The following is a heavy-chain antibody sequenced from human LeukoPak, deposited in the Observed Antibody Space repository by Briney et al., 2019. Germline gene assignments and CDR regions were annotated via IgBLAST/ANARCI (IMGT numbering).Heavy chain of an antibody. CDR2: INSDGSGT. Sequence: PGGSLRLSCAASGFTFNSYRMHWVRQALGKGLVWVSRINSDGSGTSDADFVKGRFTISRDNSKNTLYLQMNSLRAEDTAMYYCARDRLTNDAFDIWGQGTMVTVSS. D-gene: IGHD2-8*01. CDR1: GFTFNSYR. V-gene: IGHV3-74*01. CDR3: ARDRLTNDAFDI. J-gene: IGHJ3*02.